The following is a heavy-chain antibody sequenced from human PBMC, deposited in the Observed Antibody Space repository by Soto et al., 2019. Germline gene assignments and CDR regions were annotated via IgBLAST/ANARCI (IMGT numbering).Heavy chain of an antibody. D-gene: IGHD3-10*01. V-gene: IGHV1-2*02. CDR3: ARERRDYASGTYAVYNWFDP. CDR1: GCTFTGYY. Sequence: XAVKGSCKASGCTFTGYYMHWVRQAPGQGLEWMGWINPNSGGTNYAQKFQGRVTMTRDTSISTAYMELSRLRSDDTAVYYCARERRDYASGTYAVYNWFDPWGQGTLVTVSS. CDR2: INPNSGGT. J-gene: IGHJ5*02.